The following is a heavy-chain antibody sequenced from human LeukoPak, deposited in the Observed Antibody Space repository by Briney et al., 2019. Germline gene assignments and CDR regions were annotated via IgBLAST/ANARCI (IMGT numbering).Heavy chain of an antibody. CDR1: GFTFSDYY. D-gene: IGHD2-2*01. V-gene: IGHV3-23*01. CDR2: TSGSGGST. J-gene: IGHJ4*02. Sequence: GGSLRLSCAASGFTFSDYYMSWIRQAPGKGLEWVSATSGSGGSTYYADSVKGRFTISRDNSKNTLYLQMNSLRAEDTAVYYCAKDRVVVLPAAPSFTEFDYWGQGTLVTVSS. CDR3: AKDRVVVLPAAPSFTEFDY.